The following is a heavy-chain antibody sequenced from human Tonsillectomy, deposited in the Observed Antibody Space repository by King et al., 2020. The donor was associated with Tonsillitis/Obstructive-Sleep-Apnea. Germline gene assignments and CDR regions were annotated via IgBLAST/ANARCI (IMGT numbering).Heavy chain of an antibody. J-gene: IGHJ4*02. V-gene: IGHV4-4*02. CDR2: IYHSGST. D-gene: IGHD3-9*01. CDR3: ARAKKEYYXXLTGPKXXFXXY. CDR1: GGSISSSNW. Sequence: QLQESGPGLVKPSGTLSLTCAVSGGSISSSNWWSWVRQPPGKGLEWIGEIYHSGSTNYSPSLKSRVTISVDKSKNQFSLKLSSVTAADPSVYYCARAKKEYYXXLTGPKXXFXXYXGQGTLVTVSS.